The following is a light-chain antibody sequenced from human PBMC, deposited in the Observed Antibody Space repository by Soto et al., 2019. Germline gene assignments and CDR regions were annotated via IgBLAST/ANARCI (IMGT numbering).Light chain of an antibody. Sequence: DIQMTQSPSTLSASVGDRVTITCRASQTISNWLAWYQQKPGMAPKLLIYDVSNLESGVPSRFSGSGSGTECTLTLSSLQPADFATYYCQHYNSYSPWTFGQGTKVEIK. CDR1: QTISNW. CDR3: QHYNSYSPWT. J-gene: IGKJ1*01. CDR2: DVS. V-gene: IGKV1-5*01.